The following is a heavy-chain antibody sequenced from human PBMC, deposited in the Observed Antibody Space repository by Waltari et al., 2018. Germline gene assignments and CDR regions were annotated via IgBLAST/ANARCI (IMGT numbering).Heavy chain of an antibody. CDR3: AMSLTVLVRADH. J-gene: IGHJ4*02. D-gene: IGHD1-26*01. CDR2: SRASGSRT. CDR1: GFTFSSYA. V-gene: IGHV3-23*04. Sequence: EVRLVESGGGLVKPGGSLRLSCAASGFTFSSYAMNWVRQAPGKGREWGAGSRASGSRTFYAASVKCRFTISRDNSNNTLYAQMTSLTPEDTATYYCAMSLTVLVRADHWGQGTLVAVSS.